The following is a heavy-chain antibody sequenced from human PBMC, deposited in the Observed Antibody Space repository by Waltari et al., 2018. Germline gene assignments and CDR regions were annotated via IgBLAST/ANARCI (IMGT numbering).Heavy chain of an antibody. CDR2: ISAYNGNT. CDR3: ARGAGYYYYYYMDV. V-gene: IGHV1-18*04. CDR1: GYNFTSYG. J-gene: IGHJ6*03. D-gene: IGHD6-13*01. Sequence: QVQLVQSGAEVKKPGASVKVACKASGYNFTSYGISWCRPAPGQGLEWMGWISAYNGNTNYAQKLQGRVTMTTDTSTSTAYMELRSLRSDDTAVYYCARGAGYYYYYYMDVWGKGTTVTVSS.